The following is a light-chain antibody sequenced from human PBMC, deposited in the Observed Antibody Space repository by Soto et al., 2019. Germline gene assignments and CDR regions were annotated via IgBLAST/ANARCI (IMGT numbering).Light chain of an antibody. V-gene: IGKV1-5*03. CDR1: RDSGTW. CDR3: HRHETDPRA. J-gene: IGKJ4*01. Sequence: TQMTQSPSPLSASVGDSVSITCRASRDSGTWLAWFQQKPGRAPNLPIYRASTLERGVPSRFSGSGSGTEFTLTISSLQPDDFATYYCHRHETDPRAFGGGTKVAI. CDR2: RAS.